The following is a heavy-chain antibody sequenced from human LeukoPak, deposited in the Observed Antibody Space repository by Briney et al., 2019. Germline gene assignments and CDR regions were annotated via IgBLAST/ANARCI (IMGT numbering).Heavy chain of an antibody. CDR1: GFTFTNYG. J-gene: IGHJ4*02. D-gene: IGHD2-8*01. V-gene: IGHV3-74*01. CDR3: ARNSNGMSN. Sequence: GGSLRLYCVASGFTFTNYGVKWVRQAPGKGLVLVSYINSDGRSTTYADSVKGRFTISRDNAKNTLYLQMSSLRAEDTAMYYCARNSNGMSNWGQGTLVIVSS. CDR2: INSDGRST.